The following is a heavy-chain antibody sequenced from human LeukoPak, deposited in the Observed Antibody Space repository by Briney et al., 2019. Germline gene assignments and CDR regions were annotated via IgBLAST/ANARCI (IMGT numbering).Heavy chain of an antibody. D-gene: IGHD6-13*01. CDR2: IYSRGGT. V-gene: IGHV3-53*01. CDR1: GFNFISYS. Sequence: GGSLRLSCAASGFNFISYSMSWVRQAPGKGLEWVSLIYSRGGTSYADSVKGRFTISRDSSKNTLFLQMNSLRVEDTAVYYCARDPPGIAASGTYYWGQGTLVTVSS. J-gene: IGHJ4*02. CDR3: ARDPPGIAASGTYY.